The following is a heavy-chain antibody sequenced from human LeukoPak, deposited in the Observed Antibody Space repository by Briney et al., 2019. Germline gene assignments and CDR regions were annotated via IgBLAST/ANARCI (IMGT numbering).Heavy chain of an antibody. D-gene: IGHD2-15*01. CDR1: GFTFSNYE. CDR3: ATREYAALNY. V-gene: IGHV3-48*03. Sequence: PGGSLRLSCAASGFTFSNYEMNWVRQVPGKGLEWLSYISISTTTIYYADSVKGRFTISRDNAKNSLYLQMNSLRADDTAVYYCATREYAALNYWGQGTLVTVSS. J-gene: IGHJ4*02. CDR2: ISISTTTI.